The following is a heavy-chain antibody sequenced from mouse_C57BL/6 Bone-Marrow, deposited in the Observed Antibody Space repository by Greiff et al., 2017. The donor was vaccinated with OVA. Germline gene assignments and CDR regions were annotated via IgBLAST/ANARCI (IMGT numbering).Heavy chain of an antibody. V-gene: IGHV1-81*01. CDR1: GYTFTSYG. J-gene: IGHJ2*01. D-gene: IGHD1-1*01. CDR2: IYPRSGNT. CDR3: ARIYYGSTLDY. Sequence: QVQLQQSGAELARPGASVKLSCKASGYTFTSYGISWVKQRTGQGLEWIGEIYPRSGNTYYNEKFKGKATLTADKSSSTAYMELHNLASEDSAVYFCARIYYGSTLDYWGQGTTLTVSS.